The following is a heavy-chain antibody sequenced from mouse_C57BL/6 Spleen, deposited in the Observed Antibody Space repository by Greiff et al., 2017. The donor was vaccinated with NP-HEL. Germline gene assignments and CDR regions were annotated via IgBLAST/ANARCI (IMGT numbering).Heavy chain of an antibody. Sequence: EVNVVESGGDLVKPGGSLKLSCAASGFTFSSYGMSWVRQTPDKRLEWVATISSGGSYTYYPDSVKGRFTISRDNAKNTLYLQMSSLKSEDTAMYYCARHEGDYDRGYFDVWGTGTTVTVSS. CDR2: ISSGGSYT. D-gene: IGHD2-4*01. V-gene: IGHV5-6*01. J-gene: IGHJ1*03. CDR1: GFTFSSYG. CDR3: ARHEGDYDRGYFDV.